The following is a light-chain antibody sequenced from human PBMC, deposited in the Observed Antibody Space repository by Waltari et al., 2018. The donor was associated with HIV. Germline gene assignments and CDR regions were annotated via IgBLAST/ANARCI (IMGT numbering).Light chain of an antibody. CDR1: NSNIGSNF. CDR3: ATWDDILSGYL. J-gene: IGLJ1*01. CDR2: KDN. V-gene: IGLV1-47*01. Sequence: QSVPTQPPSASVTPGQRVALSCSATNSNIGSNFVYWYHQLPGTAPKLLSYKDNQRPSGVPERFSASKSGSSSSLAISGLRSEDEAEYYCATWDDILSGYLFGTGTKVTVL.